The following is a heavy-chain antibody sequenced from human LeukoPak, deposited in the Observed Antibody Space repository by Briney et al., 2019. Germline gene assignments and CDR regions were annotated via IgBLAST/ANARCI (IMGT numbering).Heavy chain of an antibody. CDR3: AKDIRPLGGTGRKWDAFDI. CDR2: IKQDGSEK. J-gene: IGHJ3*02. Sequence: GGSLRLSCAASGFTFSDYYMSWVRQAPGKGLEWVANIKQDGSEKYYVDSVKGRFTISRDNAKNSLYLQMNSLRAEDTALYYCAKDIRPLGGTGRKWDAFDIWGQGTMVTVSS. D-gene: IGHD4-23*01. V-gene: IGHV3-7*03. CDR1: GFTFSDYY.